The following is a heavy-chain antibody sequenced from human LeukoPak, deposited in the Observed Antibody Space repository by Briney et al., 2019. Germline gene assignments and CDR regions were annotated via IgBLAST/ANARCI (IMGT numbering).Heavy chain of an antibody. CDR2: IKTDASEK. V-gene: IGHV3-7*01. Sequence: PGGSLRLSCETSGLIFSNCWMTWVRQAPGKGLEWVANIKTDASEKYYADSVKGRFTISRDNAKMSLYLQMNSLGVEDTAVYYCATYSTRNAREFQSWGQGTLVTVSS. CDR3: ATYSTRNAREFQS. J-gene: IGHJ1*01. D-gene: IGHD4-11*01. CDR1: GLIFSNCW.